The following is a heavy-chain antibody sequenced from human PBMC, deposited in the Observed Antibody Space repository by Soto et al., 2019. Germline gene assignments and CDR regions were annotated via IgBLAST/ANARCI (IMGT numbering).Heavy chain of an antibody. CDR3: ARRPRAAPFDD. J-gene: IGHJ4*02. D-gene: IGHD6-13*01. Sequence: QLQLQESGPGLVKPSETLSLTCIVSGDSISSRSHYWGWLRQPPRKGLEWIGNIFYSGTTYYNPSIKNRITISVDTSKNQFSLKLSSVTAADTAVYYCARRPRAAPFDDWGQGTLVTVSS. V-gene: IGHV4-39*01. CDR2: IFYSGTT. CDR1: GDSISSRSHY.